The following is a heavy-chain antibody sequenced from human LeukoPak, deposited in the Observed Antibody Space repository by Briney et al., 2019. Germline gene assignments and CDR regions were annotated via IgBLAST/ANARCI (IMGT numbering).Heavy chain of an antibody. Sequence: GGSLRLSCAASGFILSSYDMHCVRQPPGKGLEWLAVISRDGSIKYHADSVRGRFTISRDNSHNTLYLQMNSLRAEDTAVYYCARHFTTGSIDHWGQGNLVTVSS. CDR2: ISRDGSIK. D-gene: IGHD3-9*01. CDR3: ARHFTTGSIDH. CDR1: GFILSSYD. V-gene: IGHV3-30-3*01. J-gene: IGHJ4*02.